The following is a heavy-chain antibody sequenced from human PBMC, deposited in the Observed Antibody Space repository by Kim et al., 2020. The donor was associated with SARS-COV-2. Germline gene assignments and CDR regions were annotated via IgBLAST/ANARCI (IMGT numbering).Heavy chain of an antibody. D-gene: IGHD6-6*01. J-gene: IGHJ4*02. Sequence: SVKVSCKASGGTFSSYAISWVRQAPGQGLEWMGGIIPIFGTANYAQKFQGRVTITADESTSTAYMELSSLRSEDTAVYYCARGIAARPGVFDYWGQGTLVTVSS. CDR1: GGTFSSYA. V-gene: IGHV1-69*13. CDR2: IIPIFGTA. CDR3: ARGIAARPGVFDY.